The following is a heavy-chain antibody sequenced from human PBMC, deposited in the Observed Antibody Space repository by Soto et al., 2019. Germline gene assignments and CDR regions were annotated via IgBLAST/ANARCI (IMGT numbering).Heavy chain of an antibody. D-gene: IGHD2-15*01. J-gene: IGHJ6*01. V-gene: IGHV4-59*01. CDR2: IYYSGST. CDR3: ASERGLEILPNPDYYYYYDMDV. CDR1: GGSISSYY. Sequence: SETLSLTCTVSGGSISSYYWSWIRQPPGKGLEWIGYIYYSGSTNYNPSLKSRVTISVDTSKNQFSLKLSSVTAADTAVYYCASERGLEILPNPDYYYYYDMDVWGQGTTVTVAS.